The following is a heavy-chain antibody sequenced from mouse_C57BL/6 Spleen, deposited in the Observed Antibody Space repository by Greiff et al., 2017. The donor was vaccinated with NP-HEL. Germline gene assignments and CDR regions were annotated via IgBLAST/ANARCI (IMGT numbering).Heavy chain of an antibody. J-gene: IGHJ4*01. CDR1: GFTFSDYG. Sequence: EVQLVESGGGLVQPGGSLKLSCAASGFTFSDYGMAWVRQAPRKGPEWVAFISNLAYSIYYADTVTGRFTISRENAKNTLYLEMSSLRSEDTAMYYCARHVHYYESAMDYWGQGTSVTVSS. CDR3: ARHVHYYESAMDY. D-gene: IGHD1-2*01. V-gene: IGHV5-15*01. CDR2: ISNLAYSI.